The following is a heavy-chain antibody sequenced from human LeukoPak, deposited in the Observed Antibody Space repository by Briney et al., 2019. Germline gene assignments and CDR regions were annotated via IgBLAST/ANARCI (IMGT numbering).Heavy chain of an antibody. D-gene: IGHD2-21*02. J-gene: IGHJ3*02. CDR3: ARDGGDWDAFDI. CDR1: GGSTSSFI. Sequence: SETLSLTCTVSGGSTSSFIWSWIRQPPGKGLEWIGYIYFSGSTNYNPSLKSRVTISVDTSKSQFSLRLTSVTAADTAVYYCARDGGDWDAFDIWGQGTMVTVSS. CDR2: IYFSGST. V-gene: IGHV4-59*01.